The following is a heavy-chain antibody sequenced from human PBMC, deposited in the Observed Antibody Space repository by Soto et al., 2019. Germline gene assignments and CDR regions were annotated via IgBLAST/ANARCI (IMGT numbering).Heavy chain of an antibody. CDR3: AKGRGTRDYDFWSGYYTSDAFDI. D-gene: IGHD3-3*01. Sequence: GGSLRLSCAASGFTFSSYSMNWVRQAPGKGLEWVSSISSSSSYIYYADSVKGRFTISRDNSKNTLYLQMNSLRAEDTAVYYCAKGRGTRDYDFWSGYYTSDAFDIWGQGTMVTVSS. J-gene: IGHJ3*02. CDR1: GFTFSSYS. V-gene: IGHV3-21*04. CDR2: ISSSSSYI.